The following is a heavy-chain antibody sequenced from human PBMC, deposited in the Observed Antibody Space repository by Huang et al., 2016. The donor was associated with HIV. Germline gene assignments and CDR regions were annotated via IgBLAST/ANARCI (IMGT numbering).Heavy chain of an antibody. D-gene: IGHD2-15*01. CDR2: ISYDGRSQ. V-gene: IGHV3-30*18. Sequence: QVHLVESGGGVVQPGGSLRLSCAASGFKLCGFGMHWVRQAPGKGLEWVAVISYDGRSQFYIDSVKGRFTISRDNSDNTLSLQMKGLRPDDTAVYYCAKESRWFSDFDHWGQGGLVSVSS. CDR3: AKESRWFSDFDH. J-gene: IGHJ4*02. CDR1: GFKLCGFG.